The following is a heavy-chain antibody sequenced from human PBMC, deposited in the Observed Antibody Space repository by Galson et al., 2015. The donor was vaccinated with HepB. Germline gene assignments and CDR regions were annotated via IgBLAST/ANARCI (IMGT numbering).Heavy chain of an antibody. V-gene: IGHV3-43*01. J-gene: IGHJ4*02. CDR2: ISWNGGST. D-gene: IGHD2-15*01. CDR3: AKEGETGGSWHY. Sequence: SLRLSCAASGFTFDDYTMHWVRQAPGKGLEWVSLISWNGGSTYYADSVKGRFTISRDNSKNSLYLQMSSLTTEDTALYYCAKEGETGGSWHYWGQGTLVTVSS. CDR1: GFTFDDYT.